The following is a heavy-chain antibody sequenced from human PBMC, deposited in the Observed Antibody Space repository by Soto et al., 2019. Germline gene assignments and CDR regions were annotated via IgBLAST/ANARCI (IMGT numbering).Heavy chain of an antibody. CDR2: IYPGDSAT. Sequence: WEFQKIRRNGALYNFTGFRDSRVRQMPGKGLEWMGIIYPGDSATRYRPSYQGQVTIAAVKSTSTAYLQSSSLKASDTAMYYCARPLGYGYCSGGSCYGDYYGMDVWGQGTTVTISS. CDR1: LYNFTGFR. D-gene: IGHD2-15*01. V-gene: IGHV5-51*01. J-gene: IGHJ6*02. CDR3: ARPLGYGYCSGGSCYGDYYGMDV.